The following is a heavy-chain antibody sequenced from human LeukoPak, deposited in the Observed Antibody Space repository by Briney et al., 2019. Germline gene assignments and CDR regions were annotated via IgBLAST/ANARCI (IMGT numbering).Heavy chain of an antibody. D-gene: IGHD4-17*01. V-gene: IGHV4-39*07. J-gene: IGHJ4*02. CDR3: AITVTTSALFGS. CDR1: GDSITTNSYW. CDR2: INHSGST. Sequence: PSETLSLTCSLSGDSITTNSYWWGWIRQSPGKGLEWIGEINHSGSTNYNPSLKSRVTVSVDTSKNQFSLKLSSMTAADTAVYYCAITVTTSALFGSWGQGTLVTVSS.